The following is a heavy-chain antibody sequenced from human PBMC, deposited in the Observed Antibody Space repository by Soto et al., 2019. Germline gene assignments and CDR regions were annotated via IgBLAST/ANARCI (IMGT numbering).Heavy chain of an antibody. J-gene: IGHJ6*02. CDR1: GDSVSSNSAA. D-gene: IGHD3-3*01. CDR2: TYYRSKWYN. V-gene: IGHV6-1*01. Sequence: SQTLSLTCVISGDSVSSNSAAWNWIRQSPSRGLEWLGRTYYRSKWYNDYAVSVKSRITINPDTSKNQFSLQLNSVTPEDTAVYYCARDSEDYDFWSGAYYGMDVWGQGTTVTVSS. CDR3: ARDSEDYDFWSGAYYGMDV.